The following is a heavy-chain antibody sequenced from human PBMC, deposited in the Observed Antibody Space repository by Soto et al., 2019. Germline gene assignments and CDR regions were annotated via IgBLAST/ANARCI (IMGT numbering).Heavy chain of an antibody. CDR3: ARPIPRWSYHYGMDV. Sequence: QLVESGGRGVQPGRSLRLSCEASEFTFSSYAMHWVRQAPGRGLEWVALISFEGTTEYYADSVKGRFIISRDNSRRMVYLQMDSLRPDDTAIYYCARPIPRWSYHYGMDVWGQGTTVTVSS. V-gene: IGHV3-30*03. D-gene: IGHD2-15*01. J-gene: IGHJ6*02. CDR1: EFTFSSYA. CDR2: ISFEGTTE.